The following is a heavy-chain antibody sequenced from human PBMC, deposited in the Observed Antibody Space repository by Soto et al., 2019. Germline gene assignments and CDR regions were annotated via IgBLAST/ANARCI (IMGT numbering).Heavy chain of an antibody. V-gene: IGHV1-2*02. J-gene: IGHJ4*02. CDR2: SNPNTGVA. Sequence: GASVKVSWRASGYTFTGYYIHRVRQAPGQGLEWIGWSNPNTGVAKYSQKLQGRVTVTRDTSISTSDMELSRLTSDDTAVYYCARAFPNYDGSSHSWGEGTLVTVSS. CDR3: ARAFPNYDGSSHS. D-gene: IGHD3-22*01. CDR1: GYTFTGYY.